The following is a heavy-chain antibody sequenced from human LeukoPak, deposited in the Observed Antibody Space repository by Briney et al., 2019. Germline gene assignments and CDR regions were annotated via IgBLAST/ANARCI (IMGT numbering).Heavy chain of an antibody. D-gene: IGHD3-3*01. CDR1: GFTFSSYG. V-gene: IGHV3-23*01. J-gene: IGHJ5*02. Sequence: PGGSLRLSCAASGFTFSSYGMSWVRQAPGKGLEWVSAISGSGGSTYYADSVKGRFTISRDNAKNSLFLQMNSLRAEGTAVYYCARSYYDFWSGYSPNWFDPWGQGTLVTVSS. CDR3: ARSYYDFWSGYSPNWFDP. CDR2: ISGSGGST.